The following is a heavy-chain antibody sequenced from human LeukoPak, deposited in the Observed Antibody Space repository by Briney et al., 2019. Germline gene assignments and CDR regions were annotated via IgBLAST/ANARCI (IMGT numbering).Heavy chain of an antibody. D-gene: IGHD2-2*01. CDR2: IYYSGST. V-gene: IGHV4-39*07. Sequence: SETLSLTCTVSGGSISSSSYYWGWIRQPPGKGLEWIGSIYYSGSTYYNPSLKSRVTISVDTSKNQFSLKLSSVTAADTAVYYCARDLGRCSSTSCYTNWFDPWGQGTLVTVSS. J-gene: IGHJ5*02. CDR1: GGSISSSSYY. CDR3: ARDLGRCSSTSCYTNWFDP.